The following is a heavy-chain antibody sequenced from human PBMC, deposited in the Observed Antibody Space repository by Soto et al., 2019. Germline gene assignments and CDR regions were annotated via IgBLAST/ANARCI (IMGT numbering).Heavy chain of an antibody. Sequence: SVKVSCKASGGTFSSYAISWVRQAPGQGLEWMGGIIPIFGTANYAQKFQGRVTITADESTSTAYMELSSLRSEDTAVYYCASPSYYYDSSFGDAFDIWGQGTMVTVSS. D-gene: IGHD3-22*01. CDR3: ASPSYYYDSSFGDAFDI. J-gene: IGHJ3*02. V-gene: IGHV1-69*13. CDR1: GGTFSSYA. CDR2: IIPIFGTA.